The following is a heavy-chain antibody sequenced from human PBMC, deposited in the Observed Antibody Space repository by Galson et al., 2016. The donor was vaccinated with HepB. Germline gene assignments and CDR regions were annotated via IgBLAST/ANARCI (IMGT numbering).Heavy chain of an antibody. Sequence: CAISGDSVSSDSAAWSWIRQPPGKGLEWIAYIYYSGSTNQNPSLKSRVTISVDTSKNQLSLQLRSVTAADTAVYYCARDRGSAAGFDYWGQGTLVTVSS. CDR2: IYYSGST. D-gene: IGHD6-13*01. CDR1: GDSVSSDSAA. J-gene: IGHJ4*02. CDR3: ARDRGSAAGFDY. V-gene: IGHV4-61*01.